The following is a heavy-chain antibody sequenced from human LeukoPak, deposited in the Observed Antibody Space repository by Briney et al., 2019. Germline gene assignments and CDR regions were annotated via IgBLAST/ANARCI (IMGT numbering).Heavy chain of an antibody. Sequence: PSETLSLTCTVSGGSISSSSYYWGWIRQPPGKGLEWIGSIYYSGSTYYNPSLKRRVTISVDTSKNQFSLKLSSVTAADTAVYYCARLSTVTTLHAFDIWGQGTMVTVSS. V-gene: IGHV4-39*01. CDR2: IYYSGST. D-gene: IGHD4-17*01. CDR1: GGSISSSSYY. J-gene: IGHJ3*02. CDR3: ARLSTVTTLHAFDI.